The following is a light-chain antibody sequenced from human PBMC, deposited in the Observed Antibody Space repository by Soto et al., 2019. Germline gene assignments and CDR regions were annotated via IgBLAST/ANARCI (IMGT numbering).Light chain of an antibody. Sequence: QLVLTQSSSAAASLGSSVKLTYTLSSGHSSYIIAWHQQQPGKAPRYLMKLEGSVSYNKGSGVPDRFSGSSSGADRYLTIAKLQFEDEADYYCETWDSNTRVFGGGTKVTVL. V-gene: IGLV4-60*02. J-gene: IGLJ2*01. CDR1: SGHSSYI. CDR2: LEGSVSY. CDR3: ETWDSNTRV.